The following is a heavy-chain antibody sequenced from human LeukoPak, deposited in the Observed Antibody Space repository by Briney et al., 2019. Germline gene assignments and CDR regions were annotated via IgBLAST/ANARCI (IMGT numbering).Heavy chain of an antibody. CDR2: INHSGST. CDR3: ARVGSSGYYRYYYYGMDV. D-gene: IGHD3-22*01. Sequence: SETLSLTCAVYGGSFSGYYWSWIRQPPGKGLEWIGEINHSGSTNYNLSLKSRVTISVDTSKNQFSLKLSSVTAADTAVYYCARVGSSGYYRYYYYGMDVWGQGTTVTVSS. J-gene: IGHJ6*02. V-gene: IGHV4-34*01. CDR1: GGSFSGYY.